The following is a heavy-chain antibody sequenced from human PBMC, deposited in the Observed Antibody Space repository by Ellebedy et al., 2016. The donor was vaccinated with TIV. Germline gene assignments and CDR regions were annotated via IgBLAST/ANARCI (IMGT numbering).Heavy chain of an antibody. V-gene: IGHV4-34*01. D-gene: IGHD2-21*02. CDR3: ARGLTYCGGDCSGYFQH. CDR2: INHNGKT. J-gene: IGHJ1*01. Sequence: SQTLSLTCAVYGGSFSGYYWRWIRQPPGKGLEWIGEINHNGKTNYSPSLKSRVTVSVDTSKNQFSLKLSSVTAADTAVYYCARGLTYCGGDCSGYFQHWGQGTLVTVSS. CDR1: GGSFSGYY.